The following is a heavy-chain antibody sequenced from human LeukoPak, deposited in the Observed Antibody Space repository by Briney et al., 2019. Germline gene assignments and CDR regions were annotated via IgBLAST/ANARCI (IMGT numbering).Heavy chain of an antibody. CDR2: ITGNGGTT. D-gene: IGHD2-15*01. CDR1: GFTFSNYG. J-gene: IGHJ4*02. CDR3: ARAPVTTCRGAFCYPFDY. V-gene: IGHV3-23*01. Sequence: QSGGSLRLSCAASGFTFSNYGMNWVRQAPGKGLEWVSGITGNGGTTYYADSVKGRFTISRDSSKNTLFLQMNRLRPEDAAVYYCARAPVTTCRGAFCYPFDYWGLGTLVTVSS.